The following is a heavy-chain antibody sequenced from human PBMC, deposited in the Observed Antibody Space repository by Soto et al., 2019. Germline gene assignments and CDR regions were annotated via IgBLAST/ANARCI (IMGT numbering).Heavy chain of an antibody. CDR1: GFTFSTHG. J-gene: IGHJ4*02. CDR3: AKPLGQWMPDH. V-gene: IGHV3-30*18. Sequence: ESGGGVVQPGGSLRLSCAASGFTFSTHGMHWVRQAPGKGLEVVALISSDGSNTYNADSVQGRFTISRDNSQNMVFLQMNSLRPDDTVVYFCAKPLGQWMPDHRGQGTLVTVSS. D-gene: IGHD3-16*01. CDR2: ISSDGSNT.